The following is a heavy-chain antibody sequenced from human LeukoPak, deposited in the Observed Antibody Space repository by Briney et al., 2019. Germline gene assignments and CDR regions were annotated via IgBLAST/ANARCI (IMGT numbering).Heavy chain of an antibody. D-gene: IGHD4-17*01. CDR1: GGSISSGDYY. Sequence: SQTLSLTCTVSGGSISSGDYYWSWIRQPPGKGLEWIGYIYYSGSTYYNPSLKSRVTISVDTSKNQFSLKLSSVTAADTAVYYCARWGTNDYGDFWDYWGQGTPVTVSS. CDR2: IYYSGST. CDR3: ARWGTNDYGDFWDY. J-gene: IGHJ4*02. V-gene: IGHV4-30-4*08.